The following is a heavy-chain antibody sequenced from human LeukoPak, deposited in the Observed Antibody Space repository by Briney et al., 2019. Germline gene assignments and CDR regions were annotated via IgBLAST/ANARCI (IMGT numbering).Heavy chain of an antibody. CDR3: ARRSTMVRGDLDY. Sequence: GGSLKISCKGSGYSFTSYWIGWVRQMPGKGLEWMGIIYPGDSDTRYSPSFQGQVTISADKAISTAYLQWSSLKASDTAMYYCARRSTMVRGDLDYWGQGTLVTVS. CDR2: IYPGDSDT. J-gene: IGHJ4*02. CDR1: GYSFTSYW. V-gene: IGHV5-51*01. D-gene: IGHD3-10*01.